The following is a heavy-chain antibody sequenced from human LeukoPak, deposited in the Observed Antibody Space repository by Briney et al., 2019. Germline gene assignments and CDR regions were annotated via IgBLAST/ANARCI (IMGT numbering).Heavy chain of an antibody. Sequence: PSETLSLTCTVSGGSISSGGYYWSWIRQHPGKGLEWIGYIYYSGSTYYNPSLKSRVTISVDTSKNQFSLKLSSVTAADTAVYYCARYCSSISCYTGFDYWGQGTLVTVSS. CDR3: ARYCSSISCYTGFDY. CDR1: GGSISSGGYY. D-gene: IGHD2-2*02. CDR2: IYYSGST. V-gene: IGHV4-31*03. J-gene: IGHJ4*02.